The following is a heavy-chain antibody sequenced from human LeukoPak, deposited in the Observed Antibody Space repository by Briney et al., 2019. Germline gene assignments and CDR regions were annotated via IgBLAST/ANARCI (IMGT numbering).Heavy chain of an antibody. CDR2: IIPFFGTA. V-gene: IGHV1-69*05. D-gene: IGHD5-12*01. CDR1: GGTFSSYA. J-gene: IGHJ4*02. CDR3: ARGPFRAYGSDY. Sequence: ASVKVAWKASGGTFSSYAISWVRQAPGQGLEWMGGIIPFFGTANYAQKFPGRVTITTDESTRTAYMEMSRLRTKETGVYYCARGPFRAYGSDYWGQGTLVTVSS.